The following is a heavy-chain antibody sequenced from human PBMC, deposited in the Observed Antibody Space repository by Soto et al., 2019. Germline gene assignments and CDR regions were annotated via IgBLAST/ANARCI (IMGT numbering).Heavy chain of an antibody. CDR2: ISYDGSNR. CDR3: AKDEVRTPSLYAMDV. Sequence: QVQLMESGGGVVQPGRSLRLSCAASGFTFSTYGMHWVRQAPGKGLEWVALISYDGSNRNSADSVKGRFTISRDNSKNTLYVQMNSLRVEATAVYYCAKDEVRTPSLYAMDVWGQGTTVTVSS. J-gene: IGHJ6*02. D-gene: IGHD3-10*01. CDR1: GFTFSTYG. V-gene: IGHV3-30*18.